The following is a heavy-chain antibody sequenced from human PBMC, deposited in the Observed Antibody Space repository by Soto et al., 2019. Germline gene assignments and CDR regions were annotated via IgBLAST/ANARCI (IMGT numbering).Heavy chain of an antibody. V-gene: IGHV3-23*01. D-gene: IGHD3-22*01. J-gene: IGHJ3*02. CDR3: AATYYYDSSGYYPFDI. CDR2: ISGSGGST. Sequence: PGGPLRLSCAASGFTFSSYAISWVRQAPGKGLEWVSAISGSGGSTYYADSVKGRFTISRDNSKNTLYLQMNSLRAEDTAVYYCAATYYYDSSGYYPFDIWGQGTMVTVSS. CDR1: GFTFSSYA.